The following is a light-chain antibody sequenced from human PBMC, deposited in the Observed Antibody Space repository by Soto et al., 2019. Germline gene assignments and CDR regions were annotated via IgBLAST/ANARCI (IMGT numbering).Light chain of an antibody. CDR2: GAS. J-gene: IGKJ5*01. CDR3: QQYDNSIT. Sequence: EIVLTQSPDTVSLSPGETATLSCRASQSVSSNYLAWYQQKPGQAPRLLIYGASSRATGIPDRFSGSGSGTEFTLTISRLEPEDFTVFYCQQYDNSITFGQGTRLEI. V-gene: IGKV3-20*01. CDR1: QSVSSNY.